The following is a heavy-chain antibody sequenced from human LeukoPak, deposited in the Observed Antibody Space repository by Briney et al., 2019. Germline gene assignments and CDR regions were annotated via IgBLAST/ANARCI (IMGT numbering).Heavy chain of an antibody. V-gene: IGHV1-8*03. J-gene: IGHJ6*03. CDR3: ARDGVFRFEVGDVYYYYMDV. CDR1: GYTFTSYD. CDR2: MNPNSGNT. D-gene: IGHD2-21*02. Sequence: GASVKVSCKASGYTFTSYDINWVRQATGQGLEWMGWMNPNSGNTGYAQKFQGRVTITRNTSISTAYMELSSLGSDDTAMYYCARDGVFRFEVGDVYYYYMDVWGKGTTVIISS.